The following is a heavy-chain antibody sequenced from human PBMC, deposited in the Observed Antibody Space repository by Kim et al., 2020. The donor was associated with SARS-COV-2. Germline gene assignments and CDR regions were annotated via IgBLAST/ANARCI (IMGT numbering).Heavy chain of an antibody. D-gene: IGHD6-13*01. CDR3: ATESLAAAGKDY. V-gene: IGHV3-33*01. Sequence: YYADSGKGRFTISRDNYKNTLYLQMNSLRAEDTAVYYCATESLAAAGKDYWGQGTLVTVSS. J-gene: IGHJ4*02.